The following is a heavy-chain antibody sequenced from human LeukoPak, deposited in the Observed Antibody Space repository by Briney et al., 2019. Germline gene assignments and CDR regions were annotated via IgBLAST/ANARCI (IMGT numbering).Heavy chain of an antibody. CDR3: ARALQSGGSYPPYYYYGMDV. CDR2: IYHSGST. D-gene: IGHD1-26*01. CDR1: GGSISSGGYS. Sequence: KTSQTLSLTCAVSGGSISSGGYSWSWIRQPPGKGLEWIGYIYHSGSTNYNPSLKSRVTISVDTSKNQFSLKLSSVTAADTAVYYCARALQSGGSYPPYYYYGMDVWGQGTTVTVSS. J-gene: IGHJ6*02. V-gene: IGHV4-30-2*01.